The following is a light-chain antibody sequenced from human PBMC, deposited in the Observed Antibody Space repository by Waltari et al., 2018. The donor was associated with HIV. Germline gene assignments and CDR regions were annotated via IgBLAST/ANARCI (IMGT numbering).Light chain of an antibody. CDR1: SSNIGAGFD. J-gene: IGLJ2*01. CDR2: GNI. Sequence: QSVLTHPPSVSVAPGQRVTISCTASSSNIGAGFDVHCYQQLPGTAPKLLINGNINRPSGVSHRFSDVKSGTSASLAITGLQTEDEADYYCQSYDVSLSGSIFGGGTKLTVL. CDR3: QSYDVSLSGSI. V-gene: IGLV1-40*01.